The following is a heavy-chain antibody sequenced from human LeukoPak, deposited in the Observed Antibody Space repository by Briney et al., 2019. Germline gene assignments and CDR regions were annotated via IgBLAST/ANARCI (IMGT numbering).Heavy chain of an antibody. CDR1: GGSMSSYY. J-gene: IGHJ4*02. CDR2: ISYSGST. CDR3: ASGAPAPLFDY. V-gene: IGHV4-59*06. Sequence: SETLSLTCAVSGGSMSSYYWSWIRQHPGKGLEWIGYISYSGSTYYNPSLKSRVTISVDTSKNQFSLKVSSVTAADTAVYYCASGAPAPLFDYWGQGALVTVSS. D-gene: IGHD1-26*01.